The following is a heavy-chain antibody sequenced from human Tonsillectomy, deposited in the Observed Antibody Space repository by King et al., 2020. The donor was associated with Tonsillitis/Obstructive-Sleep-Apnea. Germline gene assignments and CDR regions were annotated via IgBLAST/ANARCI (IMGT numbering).Heavy chain of an antibody. Sequence: QLVQSGAEVKKPGESLRISCKGSGYSFTSYWISWVRQMPGKGLEWMARIDPSDSYTNYSPSFQGHVTISADKSISTAYQQWSSLKASDTAMYYCARSDCSSTSCYQGGWFDPWGQGTLVTVSS. J-gene: IGHJ5*02. CDR2: IDPSDSYT. V-gene: IGHV5-10-1*03. D-gene: IGHD2-2*01. CDR3: ARSDCSSTSCYQGGWFDP. CDR1: GYSFTSYW.